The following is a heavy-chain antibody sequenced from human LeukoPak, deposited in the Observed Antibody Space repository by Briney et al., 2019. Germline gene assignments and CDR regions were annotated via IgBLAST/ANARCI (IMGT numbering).Heavy chain of an antibody. Sequence: SVKVSCKASGGTFSSYAISWVRQAPGQGLEWMGRIIPILGIANYAQKYKGRVTITADKSTSTASMELSSLRSEDTAGYYCARDLTLPPFVYWGQRPLVTVSS. CDR3: ARDLTLPPFVY. CDR2: IIPILGIA. J-gene: IGHJ4*02. CDR1: GGTFSSYA. V-gene: IGHV1-69*04.